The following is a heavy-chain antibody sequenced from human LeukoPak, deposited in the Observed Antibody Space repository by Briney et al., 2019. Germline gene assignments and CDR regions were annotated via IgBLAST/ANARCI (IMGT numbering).Heavy chain of an antibody. V-gene: IGHV1-46*01. Sequence: ASVKVSCKPSGYTFTSYYTHWVPPAPGQGLEWMGIINPSGGSTSYAQKFQGRVTMTRDTSTSTVYMELSSLRSEDTAVYYCARDGYYYGSGSYLPDWGQGTLVTVSS. CDR2: INPSGGST. J-gene: IGHJ4*02. D-gene: IGHD3-10*01. CDR1: GYTFTSYY. CDR3: ARDGYYYGSGSYLPD.